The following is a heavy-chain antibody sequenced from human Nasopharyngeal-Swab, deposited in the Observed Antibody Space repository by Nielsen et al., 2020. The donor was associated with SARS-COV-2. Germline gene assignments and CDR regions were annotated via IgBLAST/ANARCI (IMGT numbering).Heavy chain of an antibody. J-gene: IGHJ3*02. Sequence: VRPAPGRGLEWIGEIYHSGSTNYNPSLKSRVTISVDKSKNQFSLKLSSVTAADTAVYYCSGDFWSGYPDAFDIWGQGTMVTVSS. V-gene: IGHV4-4*02. D-gene: IGHD3-3*01. CDR3: SGDFWSGYPDAFDI. CDR2: IYHSGST.